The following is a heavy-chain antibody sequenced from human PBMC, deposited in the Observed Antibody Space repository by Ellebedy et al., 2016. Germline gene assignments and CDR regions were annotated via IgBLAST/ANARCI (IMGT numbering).Heavy chain of an antibody. Sequence: GGSLRLSCAASGFTFSSYAMSWVRQAPGKGLQWVSAISGSVGSTYYADSVKGRFTISRDNSKNSLYLQMNSLRAEDTAVYYCAKASEAHKVVIASRLDFWGQGTLVTVSS. CDR2: ISGSVGST. D-gene: IGHD2-15*01. CDR3: AKASEAHKVVIASRLDF. CDR1: GFTFSSYA. V-gene: IGHV3-23*01. J-gene: IGHJ4*02.